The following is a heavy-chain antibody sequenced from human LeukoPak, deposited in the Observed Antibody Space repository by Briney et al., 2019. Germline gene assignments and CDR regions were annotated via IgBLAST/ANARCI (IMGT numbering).Heavy chain of an antibody. CDR3: ARGGSTTVVSFDY. CDR1: GGSISSSGYS. J-gene: IGHJ4*02. V-gene: IGHV4-30-2*01. Sequence: SGTLSLTCAVSGGSISSSGYSWTWIRQPPGKGLEWIGYIYHSGSTFYNPSLKSRVTISIDRSKNQFSLKLTSVTAADTAVYYCARGGSTTVVSFDYWGQGTLVTVS. CDR2: IYHSGST. D-gene: IGHD4-23*01.